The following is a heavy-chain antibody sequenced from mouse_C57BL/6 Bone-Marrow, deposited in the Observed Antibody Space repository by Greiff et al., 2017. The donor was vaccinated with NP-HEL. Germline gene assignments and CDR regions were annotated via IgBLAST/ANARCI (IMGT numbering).Heavy chain of an antibody. CDR2: INPSSGYP. J-gene: IGHJ1*03. CDR3: ARWWLWYFDV. CDR1: GYTFTSYT. V-gene: IGHV1-4*01. Sequence: QVQLQQSGAELARPGASVKMSCKASGYTFTSYTMHWVKQRPGQGLEWIGYINPSSGYPKYNQKFKDKATLTADKSSSTAYMQLSSLTSEDSAVYYCARWWLWYFDVWGTGTTVTVSS. D-gene: IGHD1-1*02.